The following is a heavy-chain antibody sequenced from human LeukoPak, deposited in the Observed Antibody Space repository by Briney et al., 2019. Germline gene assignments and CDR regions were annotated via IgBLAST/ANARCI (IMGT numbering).Heavy chain of an antibody. CDR2: IKEDGTEK. CDR1: GFTFSDFW. V-gene: IGHV3-7*03. D-gene: IGHD3-22*01. Sequence: GGSLRLSCAGSGFTFSDFWMTWVRQTPGKGLEWVANIKEDGTEKNLVDSVKGRFTISRDNTKNTLYLQMNSLKTEDTAVYYCATDVFPHYYDSSGYYYARDYWGQGTLVTVSS. CDR3: ATDVFPHYYDSSGYYYARDY. J-gene: IGHJ4*02.